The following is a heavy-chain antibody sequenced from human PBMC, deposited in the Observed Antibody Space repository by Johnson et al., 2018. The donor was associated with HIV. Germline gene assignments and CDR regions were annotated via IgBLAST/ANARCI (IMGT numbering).Heavy chain of an antibody. J-gene: IGHJ3*02. CDR1: GFIFSSYA. Sequence: QMLLVESGGGVVQPGRSLRLPCAASGFIFSSYAMHWVRQAPGKGLEWLAVISYDVSNKYYADSVTGRFTISRDNSKNTLHLQMNSLRVEDTAVYYCAKDFTDGAFDIWGQGTMVTVSS. V-gene: IGHV3-30-3*01. D-gene: IGHD5-24*01. CDR3: AKDFTDGAFDI. CDR2: ISYDVSNK.